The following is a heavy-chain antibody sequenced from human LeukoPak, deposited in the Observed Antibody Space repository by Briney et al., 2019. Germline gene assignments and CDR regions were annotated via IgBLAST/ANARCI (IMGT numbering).Heavy chain of an antibody. V-gene: IGHV4-61*02. J-gene: IGHJ4*02. Sequence: SQTLSLTCTVSGGSISSGSYSWSWIRQPAGKGLEWIGRIYTSGSTNYNPSLKSRVTMSVDTSKNQFSLKLSSVTAADTAVYYCARDAPDGYPKYWGQGTLVTVSS. D-gene: IGHD5-18*01. CDR3: ARDAPDGYPKY. CDR2: IYTSGST. CDR1: GGSISSGSYS.